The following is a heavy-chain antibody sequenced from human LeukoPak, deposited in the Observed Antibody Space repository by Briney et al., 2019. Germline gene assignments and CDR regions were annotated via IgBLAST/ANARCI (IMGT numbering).Heavy chain of an antibody. J-gene: IGHJ4*02. CDR2: INPNSGGT. D-gene: IGHD5-24*01. V-gene: IGHV1-2*02. CDR1: GYTFTGYY. Sequence: ASVKVSCKASGYTFTGYYMHWVRQAPGQGLEWMGWINPNSGGTNYAQKFQGRVTMTRDTSTSTAYMELSRLRSDDTAVYYCARGTVEMATIPPDYWGQGTLVTVSS. CDR3: ARGTVEMATIPPDY.